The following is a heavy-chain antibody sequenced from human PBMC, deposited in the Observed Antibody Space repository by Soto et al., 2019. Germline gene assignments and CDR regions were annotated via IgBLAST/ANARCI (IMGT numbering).Heavy chain of an antibody. J-gene: IGHJ4*02. CDR1: GYTFTGYY. CDR3: ARRYYDSSGCWFHDY. Sequence: VSVKVSCKASGYTFTGYYMHWVRQAPGQGLEWMGWINPNSGGTNYAQKFQGRVTMTRDTSISTAYMELSSLRSVDTAVYYCARRYYDSSGCWFHDYWGQGTLVTVSS. D-gene: IGHD3-22*01. V-gene: IGHV1-2*02. CDR2: INPNSGGT.